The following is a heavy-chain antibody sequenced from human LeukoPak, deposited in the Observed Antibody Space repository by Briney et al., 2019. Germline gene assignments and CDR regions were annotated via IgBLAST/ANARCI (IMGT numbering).Heavy chain of an antibody. CDR1: GGSISSYD. V-gene: IGHV4-4*07. Sequence: SETLSLTRTVSGGSISSYDWSWIRQPAGKGLEWIGRIYTSGSTNYNPSLKSRVTLSVDTSKNQFSLNLSSVTAADTAVYYCARDRNGGYFDYWGQGTLVTVSS. CDR2: IYTSGST. J-gene: IGHJ4*02. D-gene: IGHD3-10*01. CDR3: ARDRNGGYFDY.